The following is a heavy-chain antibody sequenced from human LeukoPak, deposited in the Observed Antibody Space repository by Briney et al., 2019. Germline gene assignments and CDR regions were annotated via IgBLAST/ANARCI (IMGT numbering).Heavy chain of an antibody. CDR3: AASGFGFGELPSYFYYYMDV. J-gene: IGHJ6*03. CDR1: GYTFTGYY. Sequence: ASVKVSCKASGYTFTGYYMHWVRQAPGQGLGWMGWINPNSGGTNYAQKFQGRVTMTRDTSISTAYMELSSLRSEDTAVYYCAASGFGFGELPSYFYYYMDVWGKGTTVTISS. V-gene: IGHV1-2*02. D-gene: IGHD3-10*01. CDR2: INPNSGGT.